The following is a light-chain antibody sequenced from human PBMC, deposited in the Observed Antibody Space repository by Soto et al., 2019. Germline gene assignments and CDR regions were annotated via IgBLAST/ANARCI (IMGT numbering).Light chain of an antibody. Sequence: QSVLTQPASVSGVPGQSMTISFTWTSSGIGSYNYVSWYQQHPGKAPKLVIFDVTSGPSGVSNRFSGSKSGNTASLTISGVQDEDEAYFYCSSYTSLNNVLVGRGTEPTVL. V-gene: IGLV2-14*03. CDR2: DVT. CDR1: SSGIGSYNY. J-gene: IGLJ2*01. CDR3: SSYTSLNNVL.